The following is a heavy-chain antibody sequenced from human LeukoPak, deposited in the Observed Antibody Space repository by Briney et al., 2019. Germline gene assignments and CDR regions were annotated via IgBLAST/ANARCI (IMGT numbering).Heavy chain of an antibody. CDR3: TRGPTQQRVYYGMDV. J-gene: IGHJ6*02. V-gene: IGHV3-49*04. CDR2: IRSKGYGGTT. Sequence: HAGGSLRLSCTTSGFTFGDHAMSWVRQAPGKGLEWVGFIRSKGYGGTTEYAASVKGRFAISRDDSKSIAYLQMNSLKTEDTAVYYCTRGPTQQRVYYGMDVWGQGTTVIVSS. CDR1: GFTFGDHA. D-gene: IGHD5-18*01.